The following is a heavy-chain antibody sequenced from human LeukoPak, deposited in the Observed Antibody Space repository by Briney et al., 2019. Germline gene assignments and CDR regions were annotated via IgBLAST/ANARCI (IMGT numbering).Heavy chain of an antibody. CDR2: ISSSGSTI. Sequence: GGSLRLSCAASGFTFSSYEMNWVRQAPGKGLEWVSYISSSGSTIYYADSVKGRFTISRDNAKNSLYLQMNSLGAEDTAVYYCARDSTPDAFDIWGQGTMVTVSS. CDR1: GFTFSSYE. D-gene: IGHD2-2*01. V-gene: IGHV3-48*03. J-gene: IGHJ3*02. CDR3: ARDSTPDAFDI.